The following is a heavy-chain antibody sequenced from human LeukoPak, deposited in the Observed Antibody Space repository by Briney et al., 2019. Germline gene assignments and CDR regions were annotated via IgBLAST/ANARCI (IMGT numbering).Heavy chain of an antibody. V-gene: IGHV4-39*07. J-gene: IGHJ4*02. CDR1: GGSISSSSYY. CDR2: IYYSGST. D-gene: IGHD1-26*01. CDR3: ARDKAGALYYFDY. Sequence: SETLSLTCTVSGGSISSSSYYWGWIRQPPGKGLEWIGSIYYSGSTNYNPSPKSRVTMSVDTSKNQFSLKLSSVTAADTAVYYCARDKAGALYYFDYWGQGTLVTVSS.